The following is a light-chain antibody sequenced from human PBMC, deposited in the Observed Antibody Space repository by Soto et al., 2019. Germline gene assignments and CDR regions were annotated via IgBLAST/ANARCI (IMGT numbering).Light chain of an antibody. CDR2: AAS. V-gene: IGKV1-39*01. CDR1: QSISSY. J-gene: IGKJ1*01. CDR3: QQSYSTPWT. Sequence: EIRMTQSEASVSVYKGERVTXTCRASQSISSYLNWYQQKPGKAPKLLIYAASILKSGVPSRFSDSGSGTDFTLTISSLQPEDFAPYYCQQSYSTPWTFGHGSTVDIK.